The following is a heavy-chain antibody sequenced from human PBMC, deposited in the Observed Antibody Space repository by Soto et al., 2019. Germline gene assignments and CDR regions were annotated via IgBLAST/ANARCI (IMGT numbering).Heavy chain of an antibody. CDR2: IYYSGST. D-gene: IGHD1-26*01. CDR3: ARQIVGAAGHPLYYFDY. CDR1: GGSISSSSYY. Sequence: SETLSLTCTVSGGSISSSSYYWGWIRQPPGKGLEWIGSIYYSGSTYYNPSLKSRVTISVDTSKNQFSLKLSSVTAADTAVYYCARQIVGAAGHPLYYFDYWGQGTLVTVSS. V-gene: IGHV4-39*01. J-gene: IGHJ4*02.